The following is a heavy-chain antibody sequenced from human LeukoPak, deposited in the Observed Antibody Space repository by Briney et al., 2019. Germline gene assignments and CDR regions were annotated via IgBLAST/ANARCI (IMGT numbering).Heavy chain of an antibody. D-gene: IGHD3-22*01. CDR1: GGSMSNYY. CDR3: ARAVDDSSGYYRIDY. CDR2: ISYSGST. Sequence: SETLSLTCTVSGGSMSNYYWSWIRQPPGRGLEWIGYISYSGSTNYNPSLKSRVTISVDTSKNQFSLKLSSVTAADTAVYYCARAVDDSSGYYRIDYWGQGTLVTVSS. V-gene: IGHV4-59*01. J-gene: IGHJ4*02.